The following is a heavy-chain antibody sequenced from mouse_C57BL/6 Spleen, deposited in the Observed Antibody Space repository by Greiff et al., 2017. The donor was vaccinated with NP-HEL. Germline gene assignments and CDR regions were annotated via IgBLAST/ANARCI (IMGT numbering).Heavy chain of an antibody. V-gene: IGHV1-9*01. CDR1: GYTFTGYW. CDR2: ILPGSGST. CDR3: ARGGSRRYFDV. D-gene: IGHD1-1*01. J-gene: IGHJ1*03. Sequence: VQLQQSGAELMKPGASVKLSCKATGYTFTGYWIEWVKQRPGHGLEWIGEILPGSGSTNDNEKFKGKATFSADTSSNTAYMQLSSLTTEDSAIYYCARGGSRRYFDVWGTGTTVTVSS.